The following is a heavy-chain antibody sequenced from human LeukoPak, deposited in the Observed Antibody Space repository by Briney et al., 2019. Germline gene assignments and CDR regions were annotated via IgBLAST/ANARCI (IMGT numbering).Heavy chain of an antibody. D-gene: IGHD1-26*01. Sequence: PSETLSLTCAVYGGSFSGYYWSWIRQPPGKGLEWIGEINHSGSTNYNPSLKSRVTISVDTSKNQFSLKLSSVTAADTAVYYCASQGHHGKIVGTTLSYFYMDVWGKGTTVTVSS. CDR2: INHSGST. J-gene: IGHJ6*03. CDR3: ASQGHHGKIVGTTLSYFYMDV. V-gene: IGHV4-34*01. CDR1: GGSFSGYY.